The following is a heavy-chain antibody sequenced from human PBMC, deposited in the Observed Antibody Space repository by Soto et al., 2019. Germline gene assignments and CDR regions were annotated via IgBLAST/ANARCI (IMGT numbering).Heavy chain of an antibody. V-gene: IGHV4-61*01. D-gene: IGHD3-16*01. Sequence: SGTRPLTCTVCGGSFMSGSYYCKWVRQPPGNGLEEVGYVYSTGRTCYNPSLKSRVTIXXXAXXXXXSLXLXXVAAADTAVYYCARDYDYFDHWGQGSLVTVS. CDR2: VYSTGRT. CDR3: ARDYDYFDH. CDR1: GGSFMSGSYY. J-gene: IGHJ4*02.